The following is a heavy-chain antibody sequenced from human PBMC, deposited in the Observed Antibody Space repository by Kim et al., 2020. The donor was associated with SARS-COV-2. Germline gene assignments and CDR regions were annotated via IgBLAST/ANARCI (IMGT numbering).Heavy chain of an antibody. CDR1: GFTFSSYG. CDR2: IWYDGSNK. Sequence: GGSLRLSCASSGFTFSSYGMHWVRQAPGKGLEWVAVIWYDGSNKYYADSVKGRFTISRDNSKNTLYLQMNSLRAEDTAVYYCAKDLPVLRYFDWLPFRSSNAFDIWGQGTMVTVSS. V-gene: IGHV3-33*06. CDR3: AKDLPVLRYFDWLPFRSSNAFDI. D-gene: IGHD3-9*01. J-gene: IGHJ3*02.